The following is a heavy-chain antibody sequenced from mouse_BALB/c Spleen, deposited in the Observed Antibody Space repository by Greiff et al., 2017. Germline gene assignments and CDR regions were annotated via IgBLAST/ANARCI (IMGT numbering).Heavy chain of an antibody. D-gene: IGHD2-4*01. J-gene: IGHJ3*01. Sequence: VQLQQSGPGLVAPSQSLSITCTVSGFSLTGYGVNWVRQPPGKGLEWLGMIWGDGSTDYNSALKYRLSISKDNSKSKVFLKMNSLQTDDTARYYCARDRYEYDGLAYWGQGTLVTVSA. CDR1: GFSLTGYG. CDR3: ARDRYEYDGLAY. V-gene: IGHV2-6-7*01. CDR2: IWGDGST.